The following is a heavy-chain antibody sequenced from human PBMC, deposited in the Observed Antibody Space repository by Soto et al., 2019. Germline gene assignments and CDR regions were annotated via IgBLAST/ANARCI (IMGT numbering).Heavy chain of an antibody. Sequence: GGPLRLSCAASGFTFSSYAMSWVRQAPGKGLEWVSAISGSGGSTYYADSVKGRFTISRDNSKNTLYLQMNSLRAEDTAVYYCAKDRSSSWYGGPFDYWGQGTLVTVSS. CDR2: ISGSGGST. J-gene: IGHJ4*02. V-gene: IGHV3-23*01. CDR1: GFTFSSYA. CDR3: AKDRSSSWYGGPFDY. D-gene: IGHD6-13*01.